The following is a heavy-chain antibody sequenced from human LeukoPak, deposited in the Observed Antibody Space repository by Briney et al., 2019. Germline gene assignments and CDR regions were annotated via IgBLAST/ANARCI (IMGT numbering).Heavy chain of an antibody. CDR1: GFTFSSYA. D-gene: IGHD6-6*01. V-gene: IGHV3-30*04. CDR3: ARERIAARRAFDY. Sequence: GGSLRLSCAASGFTFSSYAMHWVRQALGKGLEWVAVISYDGSNKYYADSVKGRFTISRDNSKNTLYLQMNSLRAEDTAVYYCARERIAARRAFDYWGQGTLVTVSS. J-gene: IGHJ4*02. CDR2: ISYDGSNK.